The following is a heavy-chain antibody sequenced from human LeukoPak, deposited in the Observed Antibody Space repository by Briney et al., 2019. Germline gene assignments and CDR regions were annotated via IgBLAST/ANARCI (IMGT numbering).Heavy chain of an antibody. D-gene: IGHD5-12*01. CDR3: AKGAYDYIEMGYFDY. CDR1: GFTLSNSA. V-gene: IGHV3-23*01. J-gene: IGHJ4*02. Sequence: GGSLRLSCAASGFTLSNSAMSWVRQAPGKGLEWVSLIIASSGSTFYADSVKGRFTISRDNSKNTQYLQMNSLRAEDTAVYYCAKGAYDYIEMGYFDYWGQGTLVTVSS. CDR2: IIASSGST.